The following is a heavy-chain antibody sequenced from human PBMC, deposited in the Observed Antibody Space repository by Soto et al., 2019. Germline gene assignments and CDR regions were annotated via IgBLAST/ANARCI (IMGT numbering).Heavy chain of an antibody. J-gene: IGHJ5*02. V-gene: IGHV4-34*01. D-gene: IGHD5-12*01. Sequence: PSGTLSLTCAVYGGSFSGYYWSWIRQPPGKGLEWIGEINHSGSTNYNPSLKSRVTISVDTSKNQFSLKLSSVTAADTAVYYCARGLWIVATIHCFDPWGQGTLVPVSS. CDR3: ARGLWIVATIHCFDP. CDR1: GGSFSGYY. CDR2: INHSGST.